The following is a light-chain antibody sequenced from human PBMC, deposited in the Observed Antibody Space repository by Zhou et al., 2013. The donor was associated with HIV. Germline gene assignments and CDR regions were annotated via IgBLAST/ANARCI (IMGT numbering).Light chain of an antibody. CDR2: GAS. J-gene: IGKJ4*01. Sequence: DIQMTQSPSSLSASVGDRVAITCRASRSISNSLNWYQQKPGEAPKVLIYGASSLQSGVPSRFSGTVSGTDFTLTISSLQPEDLGVYYCQQSYGIPLTFGGGTEGGDQ. V-gene: IGKV1-39*01. CDR1: RSISNS. CDR3: QQSYGIPLT.